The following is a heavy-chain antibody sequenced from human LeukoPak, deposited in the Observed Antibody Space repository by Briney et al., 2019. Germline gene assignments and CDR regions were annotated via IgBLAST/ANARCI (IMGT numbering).Heavy chain of an antibody. CDR1: GGSFSGYY. V-gene: IGHV4-34*01. CDR2: INHSGST. D-gene: IGHD1-26*01. Sequence: SETLSLTCAVYGGSFSGYYWSWIRQPPGKGLEWIGEINHSGSTNYNPSLKSRVTISVDTSKNQFSLKLSSVTAADTAVYYCARHRGSYYSRNYYYMDAWGKGTTVTISS. CDR3: ARHRGSYYSRNYYYMDA. J-gene: IGHJ6*03.